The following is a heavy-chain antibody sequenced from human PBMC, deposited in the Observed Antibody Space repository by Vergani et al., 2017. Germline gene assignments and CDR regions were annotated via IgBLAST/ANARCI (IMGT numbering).Heavy chain of an antibody. CDR1: GCTFSTYA. J-gene: IGHJ4*02. D-gene: IGHD5-12*01. V-gene: IGHV3-23*01. CDR3: VKDAGGYENFFDS. Sequence: EVQLLESGGSLKQPGGSVRLSCAASGCTFSTYAMHWVRQAPGKGLEWVSALTGGGGSTYYADSFKGRFIISRDNSRDTLYLQMNSLRPEDTATYYCVKDAGGYENFFDSWGQETLVTVSS. CDR2: LTGGGGST.